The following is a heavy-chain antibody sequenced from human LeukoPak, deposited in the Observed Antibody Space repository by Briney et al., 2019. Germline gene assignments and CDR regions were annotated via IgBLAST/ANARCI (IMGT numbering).Heavy chain of an antibody. CDR1: GFTFSSYE. Sequence: GGSLRLSCAASGFTFSSYEMNWVRQAPGKGLEWVSYISSSGSTVYYADSVKGRFTISRDNAKNSLYLQMNSLRAEDTVVYYCLSSGWFFDYWGQGTLVTVSS. D-gene: IGHD6-19*01. CDR2: ISSSGSTV. CDR3: LSSGWFFDY. J-gene: IGHJ4*02. V-gene: IGHV3-48*03.